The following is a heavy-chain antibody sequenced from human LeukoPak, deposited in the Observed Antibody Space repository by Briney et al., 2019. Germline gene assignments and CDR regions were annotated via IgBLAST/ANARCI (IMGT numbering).Heavy chain of an antibody. CDR2: ISSSSSYI. J-gene: IGHJ4*02. Sequence: GGSLRLSCAASGFTFSSYSMNWVRQAPGKGLEWVSSISSSSSYIYYADSVKGRFTISRDNAKNSLYLQMNRLRVEDTAFYYCAGRGNWYDPRDYFDNWGQGTLVTVSS. CDR3: AGRGNWYDPRDYFDN. CDR1: GFTFSSYS. V-gene: IGHV3-21*04. D-gene: IGHD1-20*01.